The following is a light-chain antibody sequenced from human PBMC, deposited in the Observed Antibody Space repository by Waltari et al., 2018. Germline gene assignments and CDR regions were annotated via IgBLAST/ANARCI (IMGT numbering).Light chain of an antibody. CDR2: AGS. CDR3: SSYTTSNAPGV. Sequence: QSALPQPASVPGSPGQSITISCPGTESDVGAYNFVSWYRQHPGKAPHLIIYAGSERPPGISDRFSGSKSDNTASLTISGLQADDEAVYYCSSYTTSNAPGVFGTGTKVTVL. CDR1: ESDVGAYNF. J-gene: IGLJ1*01. V-gene: IGLV2-14*01.